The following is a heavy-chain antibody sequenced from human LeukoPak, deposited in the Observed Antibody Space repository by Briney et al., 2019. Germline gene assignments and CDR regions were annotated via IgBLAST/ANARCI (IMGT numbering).Heavy chain of an antibody. CDR2: ISAYNGNT. J-gene: IGHJ4*02. D-gene: IGHD3-10*01. CDR1: GYTFTSYG. V-gene: IGHV1-18*04. Sequence: GASVKVSCKASGYTFTSYGISWVRQAPGQGLEWMGWISAYNGNTNYAQKLQGRVTMTTDTSTSTAYMELRSLRSDDTAVYYCARDRGITMVRGVIDYWAREPWSPSPQ. CDR3: ARDRGITMVRGVIDY.